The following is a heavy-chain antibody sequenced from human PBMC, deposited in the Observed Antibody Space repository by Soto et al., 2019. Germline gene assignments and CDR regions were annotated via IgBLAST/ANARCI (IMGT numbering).Heavy chain of an antibody. CDR3: AKDPPSERMQPDYGMDV. V-gene: IGHV3-23*01. D-gene: IGHD6-13*01. Sequence: GGSLRLSCAASGFTFNSCLMSWVRQAPGKGLEWVSLISGSGRYTDYADSVKGRFTISRDNSKNTLYLQMNSLRAEDTAVYYCAKDPPSERMQPDYGMDVWGQGTTVTVS. CDR1: GFTFNSCL. J-gene: IGHJ6*02. CDR2: ISGSGRYT.